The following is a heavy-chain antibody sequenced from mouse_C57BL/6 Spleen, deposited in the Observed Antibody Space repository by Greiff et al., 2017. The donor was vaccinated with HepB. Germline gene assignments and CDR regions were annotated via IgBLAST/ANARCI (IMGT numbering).Heavy chain of an antibody. D-gene: IGHD1-3*01. CDR1: GFNIKDYY. CDR2: IDPEDGDT. CDR3: TTQLERRDYYAMDY. Sequence: VQLQQSGAELVRPGASVKLSCTASGFNIKDYYMHWVKQRPEQGLEWIGRIDPEDGDTEYAPKFQGKATMTADTSSNTAYLQLRSLTSEDTAVYYCTTQLERRDYYAMDYWGQGTPVTVSS. J-gene: IGHJ4*01. V-gene: IGHV14-1*01.